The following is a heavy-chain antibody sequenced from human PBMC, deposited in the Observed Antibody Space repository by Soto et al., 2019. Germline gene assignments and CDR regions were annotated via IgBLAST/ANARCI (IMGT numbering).Heavy chain of an antibody. J-gene: IGHJ6*04. D-gene: IGHD3-3*01. CDR2: ISNDGSNK. CDR3: ASGETIFSVDMLYDYYGMEV. CDR1: GFTFSSYA. V-gene: IGHV3-30-3*01. Sequence: PGGSLRLSCAASGFTFSSYAMHWVRQAPGKGLEWVSVISNDGSNKYYADSVKGRFTISRDNSKNTLYLQMNSLRAEDTAVYYCASGETIFSVDMLYDYYGMEVWGTGSTV.